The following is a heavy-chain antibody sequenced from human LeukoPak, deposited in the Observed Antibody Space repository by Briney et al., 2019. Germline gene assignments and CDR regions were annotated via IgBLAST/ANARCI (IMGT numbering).Heavy chain of an antibody. CDR3: ASGGPYSGYIY. CDR2: VIYSGST. D-gene: IGHD5-12*01. CDR1: GGSVSSGNYY. J-gene: IGHJ4*02. Sequence: PSETLSLTCTVSGGSVSSGNYYWRWIRQPPGKGLEWIGYVIYSGSTNYNPSLKSRVAISVDTSKNQFSLKVSSVTAADTAVYYCASGGPYSGYIYWGQGTLVTVSS. V-gene: IGHV4-61*01.